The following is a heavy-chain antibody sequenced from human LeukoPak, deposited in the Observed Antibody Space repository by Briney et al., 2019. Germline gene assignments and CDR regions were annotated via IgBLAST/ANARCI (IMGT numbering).Heavy chain of an antibody. J-gene: IGHJ4*02. D-gene: IGHD3-3*01. CDR2: IKSKTDGGTT. CDR1: GFTFSNAW. V-gene: IGHV3-15*01. Sequence: GGSLRLSCAASGFTFSNAWMSWVRQAPGKGLEWVGRIKSKTDGGTTDYAAPVKGRFTISRDDSKNTLYLQMNSLKTEDTAVYYCTTDIHYDFWSGYYTGESYFDYRGQGTLVTASS. CDR3: TTDIHYDFWSGYYTGESYFDY.